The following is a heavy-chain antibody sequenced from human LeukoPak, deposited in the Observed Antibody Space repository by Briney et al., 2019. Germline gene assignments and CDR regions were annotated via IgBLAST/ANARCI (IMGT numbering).Heavy chain of an antibody. V-gene: IGHV1-18*01. CDR1: AYTFTNYG. J-gene: IGHJ4*02. CDR3: ARDGYFDH. Sequence: ASVKVSCKASAYTFTNYGIAWVRQAPGQGLEWMGWISAHNGNTNYAQKLQGRVTMTTDTSTNTAYVELRSLASDDTALYYCARDGYFDHWGQGTLVTVSS. CDR2: ISAHNGNT.